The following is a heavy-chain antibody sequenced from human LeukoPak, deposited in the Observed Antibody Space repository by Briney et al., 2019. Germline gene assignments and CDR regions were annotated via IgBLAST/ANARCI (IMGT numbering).Heavy chain of an antibody. V-gene: IGHV4-61*02. Sequence: SETLSLTCTVSGGSISSSSYYWSWIRQPAGKGLEWIGRIYTSGSTNYNPSLKSRVTMSVDTSKNQFSLKLSSVTAADTAVYYCARDTSIVVAESYFDYWGQGTLVTVSS. CDR3: ARDTSIVVAESYFDY. CDR1: GGSISSSSYY. D-gene: IGHD3-22*01. CDR2: IYTSGST. J-gene: IGHJ4*02.